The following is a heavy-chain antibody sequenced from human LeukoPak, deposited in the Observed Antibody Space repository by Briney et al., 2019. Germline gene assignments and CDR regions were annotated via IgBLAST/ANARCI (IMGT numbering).Heavy chain of an antibody. V-gene: IGHV3-23*01. CDR2: ISASGGNT. CDR1: GFTFTSYA. Sequence: RGSMRLSCAASGFTFTSYAMSWVRQAPGKGLEWVSSISASGGNTYYADSVKGRFTISRDTSKNTLYLQMNSLRAVDTAVYYCAKTYGEYADDYFDYWGQGTLVTVSS. J-gene: IGHJ4*02. CDR3: AKTYGEYADDYFDY. D-gene: IGHD4-17*01.